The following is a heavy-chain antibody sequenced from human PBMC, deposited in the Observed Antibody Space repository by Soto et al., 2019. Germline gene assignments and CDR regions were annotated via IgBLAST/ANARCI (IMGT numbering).Heavy chain of an antibody. Sequence: QVQLVQSGAEVKKPGAPVKVSCKDSGYTFASYDINWVRKATGQGLEWMGWMSPNSGNTGYAQKFQGRVIMTRDTSTRTAYMELSGLSPEDTAVYYCARSCPGDGCYDFWGQGTMVTVSS. CDR1: GYTFASYD. D-gene: IGHD5-12*01. CDR3: ARSCPGDGCYDF. V-gene: IGHV1-8*01. J-gene: IGHJ4*02. CDR2: MSPNSGNT.